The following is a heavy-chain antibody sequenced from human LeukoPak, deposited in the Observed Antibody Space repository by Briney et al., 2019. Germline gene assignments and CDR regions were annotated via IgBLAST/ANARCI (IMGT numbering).Heavy chain of an antibody. CDR2: ISVYNGNT. Sequence: ASVKVSCKSSGYTFTSYHIDWVRPAPGQGLEWMGWISVYNGNTNYAQKLQGRVTMTTDTSTSTAYMELRSLRSDDTAVYYCARDGGYCSGGSCYSNYWGQGTLVTVSS. CDR3: ARDGGYCSGGSCYSNY. D-gene: IGHD2-15*01. CDR1: GYTFTSYH. V-gene: IGHV1-18*01. J-gene: IGHJ4*02.